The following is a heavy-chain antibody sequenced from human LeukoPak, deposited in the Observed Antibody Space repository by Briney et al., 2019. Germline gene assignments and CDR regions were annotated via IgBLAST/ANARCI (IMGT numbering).Heavy chain of an antibody. Sequence: SETLSLTCAVYGGSFRGYYWSWIRQPPGKGLEWIGEINHSGSTNYNPSLKSRVTISVDTSKNQFSLKLSSVTAADTAVYYCARSPAVLRYFDWSPDAFDIWGQGTMVTVSS. CDR2: INHSGST. CDR1: GGSFRGYY. J-gene: IGHJ3*02. D-gene: IGHD3-9*01. CDR3: ARSPAVLRYFDWSPDAFDI. V-gene: IGHV4-34*01.